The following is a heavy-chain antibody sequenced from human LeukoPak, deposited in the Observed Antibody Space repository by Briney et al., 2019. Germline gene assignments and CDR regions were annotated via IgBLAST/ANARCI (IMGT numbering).Heavy chain of an antibody. CDR1: GFSLSTSGVG. CDR3: AHITCYSMRYFDY. Sequence: SGPTLVKPTQTLTLTCTFSGFSLSTSGVGVGWNRHPPGKALEWLATIHWADDKRYRPSLKSKLTITKDTSKHQVVLTITNLDPVHTATYYCAHITCYSMRYFDYWGQGTLVTVSS. V-gene: IGHV2-5*02. D-gene: IGHD3-9*01. CDR2: IHWADDK. J-gene: IGHJ4*02.